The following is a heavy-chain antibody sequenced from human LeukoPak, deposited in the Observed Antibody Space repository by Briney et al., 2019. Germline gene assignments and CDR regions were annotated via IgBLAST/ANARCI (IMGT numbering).Heavy chain of an antibody. J-gene: IGHJ4*02. Sequence: SETVSLTCTVSGGSISSSSYYWGWIPQPPGKGLEWIGSIYYSGSTYYNPPRKSRVSISVDTSKNQFSLNLSSVTAAGTAVYYCARLYYDSSGYYQICYFDYWGQGTLVTVSS. CDR1: GGSISSSSYY. CDR3: ARLYYDSSGYYQICYFDY. V-gene: IGHV4-39*01. CDR2: IYYSGST. D-gene: IGHD3-22*01.